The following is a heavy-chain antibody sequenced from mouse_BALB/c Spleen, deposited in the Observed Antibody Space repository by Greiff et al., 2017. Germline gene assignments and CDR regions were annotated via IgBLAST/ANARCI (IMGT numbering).Heavy chain of an antibody. J-gene: IGHJ4*01. CDR3: AGQAMDY. CDR2: INPSTGYT. CDR1: GYTFTSYW. Sequence: VQLQQSGAELAKPGASVKMSCKASGYTFTSYWMHWVKQRPGQGLEWIGYINPSTGYTEYNQKFKDKATLTADKSSSTAYMQLSSLTSEDSAVYYCAGQAMDYWGQGTSVTVSS. V-gene: IGHV1-7*01.